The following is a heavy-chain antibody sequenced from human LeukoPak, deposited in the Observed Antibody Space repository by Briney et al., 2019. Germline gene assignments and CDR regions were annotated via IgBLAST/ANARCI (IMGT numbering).Heavy chain of an antibody. J-gene: IGHJ4*02. CDR1: GGSISSSSHY. D-gene: IGHD5-18*01. Sequence: PSETLSLTCTVSGGSISSSSHYWGWIRQPPGKGLEWIGYIYYSGSTYYNPSLKSRVTISVDTSKNQFSLKLSSVTAADTAVYYCARGGARLYSYGYVFGYWGQGTLVTVSS. CDR2: IYYSGST. CDR3: ARGGARLYSYGYVFGY. V-gene: IGHV4-31*03.